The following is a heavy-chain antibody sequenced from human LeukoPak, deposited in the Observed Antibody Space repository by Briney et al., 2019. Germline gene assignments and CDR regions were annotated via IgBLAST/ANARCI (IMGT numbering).Heavy chain of an antibody. D-gene: IGHD3-10*01. V-gene: IGHV3-30*02. CDR3: AKGPGSRVDY. CDR2: IRYDGSNK. J-gene: IGHJ4*02. Sequence: PGGSLRLSCAASGFTFSSYGMHWVRQAPGKGLEWVAFIRYDGSNKYYADSVKGRFTISRDNSKNTLYLQMNSLRAEDTAVYYCAKGPGSRVDYWGQGTLVTVSS. CDR1: GFTFSSYG.